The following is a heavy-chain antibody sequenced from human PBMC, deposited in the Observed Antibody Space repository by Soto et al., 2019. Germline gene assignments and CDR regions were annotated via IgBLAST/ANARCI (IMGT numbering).Heavy chain of an antibody. Sequence: QVQLVQSGTEVKKSGSSVKVSCKAYGDTFTNFAISWMRQAPGQGLEWMGGIIPMFVTPNYAQKFQGTVTITADRSTSTAYRELRSLRSEDTAMYYCARGLRGYTGNDGGGAFDIWGQGTMVTVSS. CDR2: IIPMFVTP. V-gene: IGHV1-69*06. D-gene: IGHD3-22*01. CDR3: ARGLRGYTGNDGGGAFDI. CDR1: GDTFTNFA. J-gene: IGHJ3*02.